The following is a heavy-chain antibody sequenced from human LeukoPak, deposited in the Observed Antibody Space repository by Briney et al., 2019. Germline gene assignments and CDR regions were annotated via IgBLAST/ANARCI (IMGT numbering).Heavy chain of an antibody. CDR3: ARALVPAAITRFDY. D-gene: IGHD2-2*01. CDR2: IYHSGST. Sequence: SETLSLTCTVSGYSISSGYYWGWIRQPPGKGLEWIGSIYHSGSTYYNPSLKSRVTISVDTSKNQFSLKLSSVTAADTAVYYCARALVPAAITRFDYWGQGTLVTVSS. J-gene: IGHJ4*02. CDR1: GYSISSGYY. V-gene: IGHV4-38-2*02.